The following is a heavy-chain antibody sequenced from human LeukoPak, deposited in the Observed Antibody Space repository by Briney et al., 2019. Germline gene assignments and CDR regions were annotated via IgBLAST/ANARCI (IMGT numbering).Heavy chain of an antibody. J-gene: IGHJ4*02. CDR3: ARGEAFCDY. CDR2: IKEDGTKT. V-gene: IGHV3-7*05. CDR1: GFTLSTYE. Sequence: TGGSLRLSCAASGFTLSTYEMNWVRQAPGKGLEWVANIKEDGTKTYYVDSVKGRFTVSRDNAQNSLYLQMNSLTPEDTAVYFCARGEAFCDYWGQGALVTVSS.